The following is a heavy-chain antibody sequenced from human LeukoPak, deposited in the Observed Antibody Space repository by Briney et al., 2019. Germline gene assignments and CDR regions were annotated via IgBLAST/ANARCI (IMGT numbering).Heavy chain of an antibody. V-gene: IGHV4-61*02. Sequence: PSETLSLTCTVSGGSISSGDYYWSWIRQPAGKGLEWIGRIYTTGNTNYNPSLKSRVTISVDPSNNQFSLNLSSVTAADTAVYYCARAFHCSTTSCYARGLDYWGQGALVTVSS. CDR2: IYTTGNT. J-gene: IGHJ4*02. CDR3: ARAFHCSTTSCYARGLDY. D-gene: IGHD2-2*01. CDR1: GGSISSGDYY.